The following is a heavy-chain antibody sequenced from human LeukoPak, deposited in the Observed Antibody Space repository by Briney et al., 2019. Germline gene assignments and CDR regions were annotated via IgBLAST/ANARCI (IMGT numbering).Heavy chain of an antibody. CDR1: GYTFTGYY. CDR3: ARPADGSGSFDY. Sequence: ASVKVSCKASGYTFTGYYMHWVRQAPGQGLEWMEWINPNSGGTNYAQKFQGRVTMTRDTSISTAYMELSRLRSDDTAVYYCARPADGSGSFDYWGQGTLVTVSS. J-gene: IGHJ4*02. V-gene: IGHV1-2*02. CDR2: INPNSGGT. D-gene: IGHD3-10*01.